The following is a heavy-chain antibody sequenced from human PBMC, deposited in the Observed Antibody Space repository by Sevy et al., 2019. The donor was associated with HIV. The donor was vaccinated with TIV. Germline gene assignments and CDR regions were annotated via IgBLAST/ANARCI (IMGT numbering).Heavy chain of an antibody. J-gene: IGHJ6*02. Sequence: GGSLRLSCVASGFSFSHYWLSWVRQAPGKGPEWVANTNQDGSNKNYVDSVEGRFTISRDNGKNLLYLQMTSLRAEDTAFYNCVRDGSSILYGGYDYSGMDVWGQGTTVTVSS. V-gene: IGHV3-7*03. CDR3: VRDGSSILYGGYDYSGMDV. D-gene: IGHD6-13*01. CDR1: GFSFSHYW. CDR2: TNQDGSNK.